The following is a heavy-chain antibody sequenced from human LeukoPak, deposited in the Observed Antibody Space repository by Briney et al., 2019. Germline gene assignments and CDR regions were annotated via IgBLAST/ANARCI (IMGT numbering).Heavy chain of an antibody. CDR3: ARGPNSNWSGLDF. V-gene: IGHV3-74*01. CDR1: GFSFSGHW. Sequence: GGPLRLSCTASGFSFSGHWMHWARQLPGKGLVWVSRISPTGSTTSYADSVKGRFTVSRDNAKNTLYLQVNNLRAEDTAVYYCARGPNSNWSGLDFWGQGTLLAVSS. J-gene: IGHJ4*02. CDR2: ISPTGSTT. D-gene: IGHD6-6*01.